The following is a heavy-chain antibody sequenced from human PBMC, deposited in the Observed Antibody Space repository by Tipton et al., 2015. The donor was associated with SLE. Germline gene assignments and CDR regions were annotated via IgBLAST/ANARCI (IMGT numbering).Heavy chain of an antibody. Sequence: GLVKPSETLSLTCTVSGGSISSSSYYWGWIRQPPGKGLEWIGSIYYSGSTYYNPSLKSRVTISVDTSKNQFSLKLSSVTAADTAVYYCARVGGNLAIDIWGEGTTVTVSS. D-gene: IGHD2-2*03. J-gene: IGHJ6*04. V-gene: IGHV4-39*07. CDR2: IYYSGST. CDR3: ARVGGNLAIDI. CDR1: GGSISSSSYY.